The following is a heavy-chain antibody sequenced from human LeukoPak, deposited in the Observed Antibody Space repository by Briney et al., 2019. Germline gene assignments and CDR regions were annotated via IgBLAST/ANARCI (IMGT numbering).Heavy chain of an antibody. CDR3: ARGGIVLVTAPGRRYGMDV. D-gene: IGHD2-21*02. CDR1: GFTFSSYG. CDR2: IWYDGSNK. Sequence: GGSLRLSCAASGFTFSSYGMHWVRQAPGKGLEWVAVIWYDGSNKYYADSVKGRFTISRDNSKNTLYLQMNSLRAEDTAVYYCARGGIVLVTAPGRRYGMDVWGQGTTVTVSS. V-gene: IGHV3-33*01. J-gene: IGHJ6*02.